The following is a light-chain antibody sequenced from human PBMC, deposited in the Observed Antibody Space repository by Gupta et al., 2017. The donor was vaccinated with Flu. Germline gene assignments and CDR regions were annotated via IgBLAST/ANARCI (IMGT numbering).Light chain of an antibody. CDR1: QSVRTN. V-gene: IGKV3D-15*03. CDR3: QHYNNWPPSLT. Sequence: EIVMTQSPLTLFVSPGERATLSCRASQSVRTNLAWYQQKPGQAPRLLIYDASNRGTGSPARFSGSGAETEFTLTISILQSEDFEIYYCQHYNNWPPSLTFGQGTQLEIK. J-gene: IGKJ5*01. CDR2: DAS.